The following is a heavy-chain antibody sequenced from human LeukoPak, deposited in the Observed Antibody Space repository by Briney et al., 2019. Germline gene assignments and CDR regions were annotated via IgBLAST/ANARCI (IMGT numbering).Heavy chain of an antibody. V-gene: IGHV4-38-2*02. CDR1: GYSISSGYY. CDR3: ARVGVEDDYVYDYYYMDV. CDR2: IYHSGST. D-gene: IGHD3-16*01. Sequence: SETLSLTCTVSGYSISSGYYWGWIRQPPGKGLEWIGSIYHSGSTYYNPSLKSRVTISVDTSKNQFSLKLSSVTAADTAVYYCARVGVEDDYVYDYYYMDVWGKGTTVTVSS. J-gene: IGHJ6*03.